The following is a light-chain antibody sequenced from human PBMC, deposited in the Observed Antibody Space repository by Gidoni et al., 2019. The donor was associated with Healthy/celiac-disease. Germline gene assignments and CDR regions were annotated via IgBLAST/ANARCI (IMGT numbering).Light chain of an antibody. CDR1: QRVSSY. CDR3: QQRSNWPPSIT. J-gene: IGKJ5*01. CDR2: DAS. V-gene: IGKV3-11*01. Sequence: DIVLTQSPATLSLSPGERATLSCSASQRVSSYLAWYQQKPGQAPRLLIYDASNTATGIPARFSGSGSGTDFTLTLSSLEPEDFAVYYCQQRSNWPPSITFXXXTRLEIK.